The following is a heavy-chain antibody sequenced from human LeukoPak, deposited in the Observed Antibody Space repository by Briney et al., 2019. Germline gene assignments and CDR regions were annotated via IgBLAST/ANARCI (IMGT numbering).Heavy chain of an antibody. CDR3: ARARYGSGSYHFMDV. CDR2: VYYNGGT. J-gene: IGHJ6*03. CDR1: GDSISSSRYY. Sequence: PSETLSLTCTVSGDSISSSRYYWGWIRQPPGKGLQWIGNVYYNGGTYYSPSLKSRVTMSVDTSKNQLSLRLSSVTAADTAVYYCARARYGSGSYHFMDVWGKGTTVTISS. D-gene: IGHD3-10*01. V-gene: IGHV4-39*07.